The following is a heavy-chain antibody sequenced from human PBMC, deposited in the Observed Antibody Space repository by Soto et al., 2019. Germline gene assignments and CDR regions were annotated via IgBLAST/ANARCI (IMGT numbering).Heavy chain of an antibody. CDR2: IIPLFGSP. D-gene: IGHD2-21*01. V-gene: IGHV1-69*01. CDR3: AWTLAFCGGNCYLPNFDT. J-gene: IGHJ4*02. Sequence: QVQLVQSGTEEQKPGSSVKLSCKTSGGTFTNYDISWVRQAPGQGLEWMGGIIPLFGSPHYSPKFEGRVTVTADEVSTTAHLELSSLRFDDTAVYFCAWTLAFCGGNCYLPNFDTWGQGTLVIVSS. CDR1: GGTFTNYD.